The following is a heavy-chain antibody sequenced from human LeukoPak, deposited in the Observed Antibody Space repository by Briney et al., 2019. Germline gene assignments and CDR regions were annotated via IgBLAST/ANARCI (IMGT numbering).Heavy chain of an antibody. V-gene: IGHV3-53*01. CDR1: GFTVTSNY. CDR3: VRELRNLYYYYMDV. D-gene: IGHD5-12*01. Sequence: GGSLRLSCAASGFTVTSNYMTWVRQAPGKGLEWVSVIYSGGSTYYADSVKGRFTISRDNSKNTLYLQMNSLRAEDTAVYYCVRELRNLYYYYMDVWGKGTTVTISS. J-gene: IGHJ6*03. CDR2: IYSGGST.